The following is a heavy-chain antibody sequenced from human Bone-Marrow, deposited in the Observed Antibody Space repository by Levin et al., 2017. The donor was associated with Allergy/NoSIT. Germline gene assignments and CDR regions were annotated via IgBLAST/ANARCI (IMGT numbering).Heavy chain of an antibody. CDR1: GFSFPNHY. Sequence: LTCAASGFSFPNHYMTWVRQAPGKGLEWVANIKYDGSEKNYVYAVKFLFTISRDNAENSLYLQMNSLRVEDTAVYYCAKEGSYHMDVWGKGTTVTVSS. V-gene: IGHV3-7*01. J-gene: IGHJ6*03. CDR2: IKYDGSEK. CDR3: AKEGSYHMDV.